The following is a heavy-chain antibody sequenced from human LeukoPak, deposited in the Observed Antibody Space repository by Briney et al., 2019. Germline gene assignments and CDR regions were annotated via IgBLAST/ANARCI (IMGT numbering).Heavy chain of an antibody. D-gene: IGHD3-3*01. CDR3: ARGLPDSYYDFCSGYHDAFDI. V-gene: IGHV1-8*03. CDR1: GYTFTSYD. Sequence: ASVKVSCKASGYTFTSYDINWVRQATGQGLQGMGWMNPNRGNTGHAQKFQGRVTITRNTSISTAYMELSSLRSEDTAVYYCARGLPDSYYDFCSGYHDAFDIWGQGTMVTVSP. J-gene: IGHJ3*02. CDR2: MNPNRGNT.